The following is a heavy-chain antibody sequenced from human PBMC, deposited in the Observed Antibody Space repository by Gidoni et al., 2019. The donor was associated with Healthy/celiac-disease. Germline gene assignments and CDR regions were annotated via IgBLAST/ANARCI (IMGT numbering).Heavy chain of an antibody. V-gene: IGHV3-23*01. CDR3: AKLRVMAAADAGYDAFDI. CDR2: ISGSGGST. J-gene: IGHJ3*02. Sequence: VQLLESGGGLVQPGGSLRLSCAAAGFTCSSYAMSWVRQAPGKGLEWVSAISGSGGSTYYADSVKGRFTISRDNSKNTLYLQMNSLRAEDTPVYYCAKLRVMAAADAGYDAFDIWGQGTMVTVSS. CDR1: GFTCSSYA. D-gene: IGHD6-13*01.